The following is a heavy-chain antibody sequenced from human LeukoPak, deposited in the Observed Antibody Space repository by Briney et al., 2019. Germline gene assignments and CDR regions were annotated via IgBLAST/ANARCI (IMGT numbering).Heavy chain of an antibody. CDR3: AKNSGSYVRGYYFDY. D-gene: IGHD1-26*01. V-gene: IGHV3-23*01. CDR2: ISGSGGST. Sequence: PGGSLRLSCAASGFTFSSYAMSWVRQAPGKGLEWVSAISGSGGSTYYADSVKGQFTISRDNSKNTLYLQMNSLRAEDTAVYYCAKNSGSYVRGYYFDYWGQGTLVTVSS. J-gene: IGHJ4*02. CDR1: GFTFSSYA.